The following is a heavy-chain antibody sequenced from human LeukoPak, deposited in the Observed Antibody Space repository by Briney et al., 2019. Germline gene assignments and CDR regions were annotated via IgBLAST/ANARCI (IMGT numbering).Heavy chain of an antibody. CDR3: ASSFPYCTSGTCTL. Sequence: GWALRLSCAASGLTFGNYWMTWVRQAPGKGLEGVATIRPDGGARTYVDSVEGRFTISRDNGADSLYLQMNSPGAEDSGIYYCASSFPYCTSGTCTLGGQGTLVTVSS. J-gene: IGHJ4*02. D-gene: IGHD2-15*01. CDR2: IRPDGGAR. V-gene: IGHV3-7*01. CDR1: GLTFGNYW.